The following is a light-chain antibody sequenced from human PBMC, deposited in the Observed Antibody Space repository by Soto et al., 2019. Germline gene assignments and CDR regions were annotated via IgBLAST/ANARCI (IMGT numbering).Light chain of an antibody. J-gene: IGLJ3*02. Sequence: QPVLTQSPSASASLGASVKLTCTLSSGHSSYAIAWHQQQPEKGPRYLMKLNSDGSHSKGDGIPDRFSGSSSGAERYLTISSLQSEDEADYHCQTWGTGPWVFGGGTKLTVL. CDR3: QTWGTGPWV. V-gene: IGLV4-69*01. CDR1: SGHSSYA. CDR2: LNSDGSH.